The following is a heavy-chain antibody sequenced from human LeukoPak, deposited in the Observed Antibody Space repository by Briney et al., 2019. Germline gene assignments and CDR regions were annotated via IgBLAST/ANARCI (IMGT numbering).Heavy chain of an antibody. CDR2: IYYSGST. J-gene: IGHJ3*02. CDR3: ARSYSCGYLSAFDI. V-gene: IGHV4-59*08. CDR1: GGSISSYY. Sequence: SETLSLTCTVSGGSISSYYWSWIRQPPGKGLEWIGYIYYSGSTNYNPSLKSRVTISVDTSKNQFSLKLSSVTAADTAVYYCARSYSCGYLSAFDIWGQGTMVTVSS. D-gene: IGHD5-18*01.